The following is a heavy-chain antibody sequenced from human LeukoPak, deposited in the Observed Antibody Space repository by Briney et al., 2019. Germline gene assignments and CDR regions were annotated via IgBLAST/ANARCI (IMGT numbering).Heavy chain of an antibody. Sequence: ASVKVSCKASGYIFSHYYINWVRQVPGQGLEWMGWINPKSGGTKYSQNFQGRVTMTRDTSISTVYMELSRLTSADTAVYYCARRHLRMRSYDYWGQGPLVIVSS. D-gene: IGHD5-24*01. J-gene: IGHJ4*02. CDR1: GYIFSHYY. CDR2: INPKSGGT. V-gene: IGHV1-2*02. CDR3: ARRHLRMRSYDY.